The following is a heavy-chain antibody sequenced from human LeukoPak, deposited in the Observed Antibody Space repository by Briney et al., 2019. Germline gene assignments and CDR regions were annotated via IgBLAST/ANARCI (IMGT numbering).Heavy chain of an antibody. CDR1: GGSFSGYY. J-gene: IGHJ4*02. CDR2: INHNGST. Sequence: SETLSLTCAVYGGSFSGYYWSWIRQPPGKGLEWIGEINHNGSTNYNPSLKSRVTISVDTSKNQFSLKLSSVTAADTAVYYCARGSEDYYFDYWGQGTLVTVSS. CDR3: ARGSEDYYFDY. V-gene: IGHV4-34*01.